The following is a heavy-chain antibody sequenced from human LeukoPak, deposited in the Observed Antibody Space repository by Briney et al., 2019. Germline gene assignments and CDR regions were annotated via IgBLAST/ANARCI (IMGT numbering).Heavy chain of an antibody. Sequence: ASVKVSCKASGGTFSSYAISWVRQAPGQGLEWIGGIIPIFGTANYAQKFQGRVTITADESTSTAYMELSSLRSEDTAVYYCARDPQENYYGSEPYNWFDPWGQGTLVTVSS. D-gene: IGHD3-10*01. J-gene: IGHJ5*02. CDR1: GGTFSSYA. CDR3: ARDPQENYYGSEPYNWFDP. CDR2: IIPIFGTA. V-gene: IGHV1-69*13.